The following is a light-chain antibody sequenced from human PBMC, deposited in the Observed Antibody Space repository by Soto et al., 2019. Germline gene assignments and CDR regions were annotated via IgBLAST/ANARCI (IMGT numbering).Light chain of an antibody. CDR3: QQYYSYSPLT. CDR1: QSARDW. V-gene: IGKV1-5*03. J-gene: IGKJ4*01. CDR2: KAS. Sequence: DIQMTQSPSTLSASVGDRVTVTCRASQSARDWVAWYQQQAGRAPRLLIYKASSLQSGVPSRFSGSGFGTEFTLTISSLQPDDFASYYCQQYYSYSPLTFGGGTKVEIK.